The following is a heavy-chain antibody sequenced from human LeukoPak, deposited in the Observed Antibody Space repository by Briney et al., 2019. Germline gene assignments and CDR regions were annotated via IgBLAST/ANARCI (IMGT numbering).Heavy chain of an antibody. D-gene: IGHD6-19*01. Sequence: GGSLRLSCAASGFTFSSYAMSWVRQAPGKGLEWVSYISSTSSTIYYADSVKGRFTISRDNAKNSLYLQMNSLKTEDTAVYYCTRDSGIAVAGPEGYWGQGTLVTVSS. CDR2: ISSTSSTI. V-gene: IGHV3-48*04. J-gene: IGHJ4*02. CDR3: TRDSGIAVAGPEGY. CDR1: GFTFSSYA.